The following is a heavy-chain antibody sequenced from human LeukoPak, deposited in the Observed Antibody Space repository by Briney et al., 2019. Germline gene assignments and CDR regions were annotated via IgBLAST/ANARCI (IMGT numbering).Heavy chain of an antibody. CDR3: AKLSGTFGTTSRVLDF. J-gene: IGHJ4*02. CDR2: ISGAGDDT. Sequence: GGSLRLSCAASGFTFSTYAMIWVRQGPDKGLEWVSAISGAGDDTYYADSVKGRFTISRDNSKNTVHVQMSSLRAEDTAVYYCAKLSGTFGTTSRVLDFWGQGTLVTVSS. D-gene: IGHD1-1*01. V-gene: IGHV3-23*01. CDR1: GFTFSTYA.